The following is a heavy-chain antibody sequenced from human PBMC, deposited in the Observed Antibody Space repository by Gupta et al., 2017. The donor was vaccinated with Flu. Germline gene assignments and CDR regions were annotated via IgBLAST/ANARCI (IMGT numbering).Heavy chain of an antibody. CDR3: ARDDSRRPVAPAAMS. V-gene: IGHV3-33*01. J-gene: IGHJ5*02. D-gene: IGHD2-2*01. Sequence: QVQLVESGGGVVQPGVSLRLSCEASGYSFSSYGMHWVRQAPGKGLEWVAVIWYDGSNKYYADSVKGRFTISRDNSKSTLYLQMNSLRAEDTAMYYCARDDSRRPVAPAAMSWGQGTLVTVSS. CDR2: IWYDGSNK. CDR1: GYSFSSYG.